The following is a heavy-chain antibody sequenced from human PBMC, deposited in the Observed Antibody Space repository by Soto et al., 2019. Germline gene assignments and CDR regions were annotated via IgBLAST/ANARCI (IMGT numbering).Heavy chain of an antibody. V-gene: IGHV1-18*01. Sequence: VQLVQSGAEVKKPGASVKVSCKASGYTFTSYGISWVRQAPGQGLEWMGWISAYNGNTNYAQKLQGRVTMTTDTSTSTAYMELRSLSSADTAVYYCASGGKSSSSYYGMDVWGQGTTVTVSS. CDR3: ASGGKSSSSYYGMDV. J-gene: IGHJ6*02. D-gene: IGHD6-6*01. CDR1: GYTFTSYG. CDR2: ISAYNGNT.